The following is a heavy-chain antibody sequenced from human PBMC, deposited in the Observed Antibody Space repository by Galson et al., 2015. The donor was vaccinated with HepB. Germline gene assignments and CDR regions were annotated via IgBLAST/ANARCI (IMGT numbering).Heavy chain of an antibody. J-gene: IGHJ1*01. Sequence: SLRLSCAASGFTFSSYAMHWVRQAPGKGLEWVAVISYDGSNKYYADSVKGRFTISRDNSKKTLYLQMNSLRAEDTAVYYCARDPQHWGQGTLITVSS. CDR1: GFTFSSYA. V-gene: IGHV3-30*04. CDR3: ARDPQH. CDR2: ISYDGSNK.